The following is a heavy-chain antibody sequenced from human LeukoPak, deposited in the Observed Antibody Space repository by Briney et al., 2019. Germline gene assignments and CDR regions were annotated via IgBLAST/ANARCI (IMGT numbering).Heavy chain of an antibody. J-gene: IGHJ4*02. CDR1: GYSISSGYY. D-gene: IGHD1-26*01. CDR2: IYHSGST. Sequence: SETLSLTCTVSGYSISSGYYWGWIRQPPGKGLEWIGSIYHSGSTYYNPSLKSRVTISVDTSKNQFSLKLRSVTAADTAVYYCARHSPVGIFYFDYWGQGTLVTVSS. CDR3: ARHSPVGIFYFDY. V-gene: IGHV4-38-2*02.